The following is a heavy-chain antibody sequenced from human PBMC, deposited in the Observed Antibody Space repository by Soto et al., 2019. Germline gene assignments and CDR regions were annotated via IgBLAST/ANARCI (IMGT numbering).Heavy chain of an antibody. Sequence: PSETLSLTCTVSGGSISSYYGSWIRQPPGKGLEWIGYIYYSGSTNYNPSLKSRVTISVDTSKNQFSLKLSSVTAADTAVYYCARITGTTDNWFDPWGQGTLVTVSS. V-gene: IGHV4-59*01. D-gene: IGHD1-7*01. CDR3: ARITGTTDNWFDP. CDR1: GGSISSYY. CDR2: IYYSGST. J-gene: IGHJ5*02.